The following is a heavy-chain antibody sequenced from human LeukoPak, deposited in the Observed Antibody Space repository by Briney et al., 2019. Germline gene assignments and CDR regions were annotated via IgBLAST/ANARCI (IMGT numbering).Heavy chain of an antibody. CDR3: TRDHITSWQIDF. Sequence: GGSLTLSWAASGFRFNIPCMGRVRRAPGKGLEWVSHVRPGDGPTTYAESVKGRFTISRDNSKNTVSLQMNSLRVEDTAVYYCTRDHITSWQIDFWGQGTMVTVSS. J-gene: IGHJ4*02. D-gene: IGHD2-2*01. V-gene: IGHV3-23*01. CDR2: VRPGDGPT. CDR1: GFRFNIPC.